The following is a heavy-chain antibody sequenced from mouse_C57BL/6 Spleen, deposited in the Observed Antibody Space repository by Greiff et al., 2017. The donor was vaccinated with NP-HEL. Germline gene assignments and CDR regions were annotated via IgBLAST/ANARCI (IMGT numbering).Heavy chain of an antibody. D-gene: IGHD3-2*02. CDR1: GYTFTSYW. V-gene: IGHV1-59*01. CDR2: IDPSDSYT. Sequence: QVQLQQPGAELVRPGTSVKLSCKASGYTFTSYWMHWVKQRPGQGLEWIGVIDPSDSYTNYNQKFKGKATLTVDTSASTAYMQLSSLTSEASAVYYCATPGSSGCLVWFAYWGQGTLVTVSA. CDR3: ATPGSSGCLVWFAY. J-gene: IGHJ3*01.